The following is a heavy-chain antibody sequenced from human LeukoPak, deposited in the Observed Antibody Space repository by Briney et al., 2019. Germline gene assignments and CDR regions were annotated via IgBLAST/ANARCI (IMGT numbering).Heavy chain of an antibody. Sequence: SETLSLTCAVYGGSFSGYYWSWIRQPPGKGLEWIGEINHSGSTNYNPSLKSRVTISVDTSKNQFSLKLSSVTAADTAVYYCARWRQWLGDLDYWGQGTLVTVYS. CDR2: INHSGST. CDR3: ARWRQWLGDLDY. D-gene: IGHD6-19*01. V-gene: IGHV4-34*01. CDR1: GGSFSGYY. J-gene: IGHJ4*02.